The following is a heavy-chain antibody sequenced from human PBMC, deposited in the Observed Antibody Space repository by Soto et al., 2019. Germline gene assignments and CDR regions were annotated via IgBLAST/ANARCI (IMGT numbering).Heavy chain of an antibody. D-gene: IGHD3-3*01. CDR3: ARVGRDSYYDFWSGSFDY. J-gene: IGHJ4*02. Sequence: QVQLQESDPGLVKPSQTLSLTCTVSGGSISSGDYYWSWIRQPPGKGLEWIGYIYYSGSTYYNPSLKSRVTISVDTSKNQFSLKLSSVTAADTAVYYCARVGRDSYYDFWSGSFDYWGQGTLVTVSS. CDR1: GGSISSGDYY. V-gene: IGHV4-30-4*01. CDR2: IYYSGST.